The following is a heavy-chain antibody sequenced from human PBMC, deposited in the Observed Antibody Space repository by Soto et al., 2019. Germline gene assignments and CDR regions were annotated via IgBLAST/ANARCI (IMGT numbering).Heavy chain of an antibody. CDR1: GYSFTSYW. J-gene: IGHJ6*02. CDR2: IDPSDSYT. V-gene: IGHV5-10-1*01. Sequence: GESLKISCKGSGYSFTSYWISWVRQMPGKGLEWMGRIDPSDSYTNYSPSFQGHVTISADKSISTAYLQWSSLKASDTAMYYCARQALMGRGVIDGYSMDVWGQGTTGTASS. D-gene: IGHD3-10*01. CDR3: ARQALMGRGVIDGYSMDV.